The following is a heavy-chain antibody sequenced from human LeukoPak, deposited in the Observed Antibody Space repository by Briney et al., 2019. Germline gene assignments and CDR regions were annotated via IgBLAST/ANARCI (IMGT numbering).Heavy chain of an antibody. J-gene: IGHJ4*02. CDR1: GFTFRSYA. CDR2: ISGSGDRT. V-gene: IGHV3-23*01. Sequence: GGSLRLSCAASGFTFRSYAMNWVRQAPRKGLEWVSAISGSGDRTYYADSVKGRFTISRDNSRNTLYLQMNSLRAEDTAVYYCARDYYDSSGSPSDYWGQGTLVTVSS. D-gene: IGHD3-22*01. CDR3: ARDYYDSSGSPSDY.